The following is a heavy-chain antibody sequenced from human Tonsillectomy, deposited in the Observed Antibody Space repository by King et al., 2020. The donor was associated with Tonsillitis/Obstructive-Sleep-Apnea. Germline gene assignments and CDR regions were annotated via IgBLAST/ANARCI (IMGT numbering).Heavy chain of an antibody. CDR1: GGSFSGYY. V-gene: IGHV4-34*01. CDR2: INHSGST. CDR3: ARRSGRGAPGYCSSTSCYRSLNWFDP. J-gene: IGHJ5*02. D-gene: IGHD2-2*02. Sequence: VQLQQWGAGLLKPSETLSLTCAVYGGSFSGYYWSWIRQPPGKGLEWIGEINHSGSTNYNPSLKSRVTISVDTSKNQFSLKLSSVTAADTAVYYCARRSGRGAPGYCSSTSCYRSLNWFDPWGQGTLVTVSS.